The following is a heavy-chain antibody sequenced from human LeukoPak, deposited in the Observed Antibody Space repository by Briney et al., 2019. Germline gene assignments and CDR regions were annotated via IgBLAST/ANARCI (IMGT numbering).Heavy chain of an antibody. V-gene: IGHV3-23*01. Sequence: GGSLRLSCAASGFTFRSYAIIWVRQAPGKGLEGGSAISGSGGSTYYADSVKGRFTISRDNSKNPLYLQMNSLRAEDTAVYYCAKASSYYAFWSGYFAWGQGTLVTVSS. CDR2: ISGSGGST. CDR3: AKASSYYAFWSGYFA. D-gene: IGHD3-3*01. J-gene: IGHJ5*02. CDR1: GFTFRSYA.